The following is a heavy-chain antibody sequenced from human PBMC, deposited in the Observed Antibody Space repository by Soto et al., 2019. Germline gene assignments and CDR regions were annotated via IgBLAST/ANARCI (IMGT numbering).Heavy chain of an antibody. Sequence: SLRLSCAASGFTFSSYAMHWVRQAPGKGLEWVAVISYDGSNKYYADSVKGRFTISRDNSKNTLYLQMNSLRAEDTAVYYCARDGRYCSSTSCYNYYGMDVWGQGTTVTVSS. CDR2: ISYDGSNK. J-gene: IGHJ6*02. CDR3: ARDGRYCSSTSCYNYYGMDV. D-gene: IGHD2-2*02. CDR1: GFTFSSYA. V-gene: IGHV3-30-3*01.